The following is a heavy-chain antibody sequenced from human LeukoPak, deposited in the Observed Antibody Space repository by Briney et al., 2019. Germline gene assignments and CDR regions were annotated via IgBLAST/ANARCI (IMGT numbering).Heavy chain of an antibody. CDR3: ARVSGYDWESFYDY. Sequence: SEPLSLTCTVSGGSINSYYWSWIRQPPGKGLEWIGYIYYSGSTNYNPSLKSRVTISVDTSKNQFSLKLSSVTAADTAVYYCARVSGYDWESFYDYWGQGTLVTVSS. V-gene: IGHV4-59*01. CDR1: GGSINSYY. J-gene: IGHJ4*02. D-gene: IGHD5-12*01. CDR2: IYYSGST.